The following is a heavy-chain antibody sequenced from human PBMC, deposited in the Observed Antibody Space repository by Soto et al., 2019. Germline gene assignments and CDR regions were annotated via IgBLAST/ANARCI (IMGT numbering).Heavy chain of an antibody. Sequence: QVQLVQSGAEVKKPGASVKVSCKVSGYTLTELSMHWVRQAPGKGLEWMGGFDPDDGKIIYAQKFRGRVTMTEDTSTETAYMYLSSLRSEDTAVYYCAAGEGLVTPWNWFDPWGQGTLVTVSS. D-gene: IGHD3-3*01. CDR3: AAGEGLVTPWNWFDP. V-gene: IGHV1-24*01. CDR2: FDPDDGKI. J-gene: IGHJ5*02. CDR1: GYTLTELS.